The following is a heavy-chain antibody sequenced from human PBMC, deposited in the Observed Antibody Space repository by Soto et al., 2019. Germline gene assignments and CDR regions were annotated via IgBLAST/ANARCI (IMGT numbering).Heavy chain of an antibody. J-gene: IGHJ4*02. V-gene: IGHV4-59*12. D-gene: IGHD1-26*01. Sequence: SVTLSLTFSVSNGSLNGFYWTWIRPHTRKILWSMRYIHYSGHTDYNPNRPSRASMSVDTSMHQFSLNLKTNTAAATAVYYCVRVGVGIGNHFDSWGRGTLGIVSS. CDR1: NGSLNGFY. CDR2: IHYSGHT. CDR3: VRVGVGIGNHFDS.